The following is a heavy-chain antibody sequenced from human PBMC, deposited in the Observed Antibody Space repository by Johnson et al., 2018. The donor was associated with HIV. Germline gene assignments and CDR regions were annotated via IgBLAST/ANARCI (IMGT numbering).Heavy chain of an antibody. D-gene: IGHD5-18*01. CDR2: IYIGGNT. Sequence: VQLVESGGGLMQPGGSLRLSCAASALSVSPNYISWVRQAPGKGLEWISVIYIGGNTYYADSVRGRFPISRDSSKNTLYLQMNSLRREDTAVYYCARGVRNSYGYLLGTFDIWGQGTMVTVSS. V-gene: IGHV3-66*03. CDR3: ARGVRNSYGYLLGTFDI. J-gene: IGHJ3*02. CDR1: ALSVSPNY.